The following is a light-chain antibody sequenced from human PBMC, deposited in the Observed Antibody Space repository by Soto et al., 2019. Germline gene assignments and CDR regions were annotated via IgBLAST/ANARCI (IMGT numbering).Light chain of an antibody. CDR2: GAS. CDR1: QSVSSNN. V-gene: IGKV3-20*01. J-gene: IGKJ1*01. CDR3: QQYGASPRT. Sequence: EIVLTQSPGTLSLSPGERATLSCRASQSVSSNNLAWYQHKRGQAPRLLMYGASSRATGIPDRFSGSGSGTDFTITITRLEHEDFAVYYCQQYGASPRTFGQGTKVEIK.